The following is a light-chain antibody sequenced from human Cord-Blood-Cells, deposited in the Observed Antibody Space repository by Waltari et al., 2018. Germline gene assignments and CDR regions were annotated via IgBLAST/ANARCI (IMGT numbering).Light chain of an antibody. CDR1: RSNIGSNY. V-gene: IGLV1-47*01. CDR3: AAWDDSLSGYV. CDR2: RNN. Sequence: QSVLTQPPSASGTPGQRLTISCSGRRSNIGSNYVYWYQQLPGTAPKLLIFRNNQRPSGVPDRFSGSKAGTSAALGISGLRSEDEADYYCAAWDDSLSGYVFGTGTKVTVL. J-gene: IGLJ1*01.